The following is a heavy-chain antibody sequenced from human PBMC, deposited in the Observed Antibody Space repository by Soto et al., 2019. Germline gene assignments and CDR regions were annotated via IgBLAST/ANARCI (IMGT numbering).Heavy chain of an antibody. Sequence: QVQVQESGPGLVKPSETLSLTCTVSGGSISSYYWSWIRQPPGKGLEWIGYMYYSGSTSYNPSLKSRVTISVDTSKNQFSLKLSSVTAADTAVYYCAGHLVDDAFDIWGQGTMVTVSS. J-gene: IGHJ3*02. V-gene: IGHV4-59*08. CDR2: MYYSGST. CDR1: GGSISSYY. CDR3: AGHLVDDAFDI.